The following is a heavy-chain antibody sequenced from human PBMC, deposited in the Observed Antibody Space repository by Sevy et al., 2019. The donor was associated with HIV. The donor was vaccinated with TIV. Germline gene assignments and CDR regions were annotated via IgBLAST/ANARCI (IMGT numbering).Heavy chain of an antibody. CDR3: VRESPSDWYLYS. CDR2: IWFDGSNK. Sequence: GGSLRLSCAASGFTFSSYGMHWVRQAPGKGLEWVAAIWFDGSNKYYEDSVKGRFTIFRDNSKNTQYLQMNSLRAEDTAVYYCVRESPSDWYLYSWGQGTLVTVSS. V-gene: IGHV3-33*01. J-gene: IGHJ4*02. CDR1: GFTFSSYG. D-gene: IGHD6-19*01.